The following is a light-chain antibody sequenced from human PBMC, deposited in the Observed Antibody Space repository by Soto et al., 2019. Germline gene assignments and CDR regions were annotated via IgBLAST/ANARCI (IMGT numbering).Light chain of an antibody. CDR2: KAS. CDR1: RTISSW. J-gene: IGKJ1*01. CDR3: QHYYSYSEA. Sequence: DIQMTQSPATLSVSVGDRVTITCRASRTISSWLAWYQHKPGKAPKLLIYKASTLKSGVPSRFSGSGSGTEFTLTIGSLQPDDIAAYYCQHYYSYSEAFGQGTKVDIK. V-gene: IGKV1-5*03.